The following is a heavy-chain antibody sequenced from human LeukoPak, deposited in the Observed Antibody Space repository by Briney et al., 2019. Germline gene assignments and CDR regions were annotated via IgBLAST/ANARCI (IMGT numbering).Heavy chain of an antibody. D-gene: IGHD3-16*02. Sequence: ASVKVSCKASGYTFTSYYMHWVRQAPGQGLEWMGLINPSDGSTTYPQKFQGRLTMTRDMSTTTDYMELSSLRSEDTAVYYCARDNSVGDIAWWFDPWGQGTLVTVSS. CDR3: ARDNSVGDIAWWFDP. CDR1: GYTFTSYY. CDR2: INPSDGST. J-gene: IGHJ5*02. V-gene: IGHV1-46*01.